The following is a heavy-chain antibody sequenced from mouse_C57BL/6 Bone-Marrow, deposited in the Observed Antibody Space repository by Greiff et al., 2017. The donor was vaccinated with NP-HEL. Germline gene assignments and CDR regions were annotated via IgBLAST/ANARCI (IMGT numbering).Heavy chain of an antibody. Sequence: VQLQQSGTVLARPGASVKMSCKTSGYTFTSYWMHWVKQRPGQGLEWIGAIYPGNSDTSYNQKFKGKAKLTAVTSASTAYMELSSLTHEDSAVYYCTGSPRFITTVVATPRLDDWGQGTTLTVSS. CDR3: TGSPRFITTVVATPRLDD. J-gene: IGHJ2*01. V-gene: IGHV1-5*01. CDR1: GYTFTSYW. D-gene: IGHD1-1*01. CDR2: IYPGNSDT.